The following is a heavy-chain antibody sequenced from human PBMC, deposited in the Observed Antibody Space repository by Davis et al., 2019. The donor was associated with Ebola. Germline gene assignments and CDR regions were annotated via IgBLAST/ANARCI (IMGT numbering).Heavy chain of an antibody. CDR1: GYTFITHY. J-gene: IGHJ6*02. Sequence: AASVKVSCKTSGYTFITHYIYWVRQAPGQGLEWMGWINPNSGGTNYAQNFQGRVTMTRDTSISAAYMELSRLTSDDTAEYYCARPRGSSSYSHHAMDVWGQGTTVTVSS. D-gene: IGHD1-26*01. CDR2: INPNSGGT. V-gene: IGHV1-2*02. CDR3: ARPRGSSSYSHHAMDV.